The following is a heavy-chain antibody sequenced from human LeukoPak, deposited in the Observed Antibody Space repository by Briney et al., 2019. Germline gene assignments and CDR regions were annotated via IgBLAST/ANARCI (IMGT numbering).Heavy chain of an antibody. V-gene: IGHV4-4*02. CDR2: IHLSGIT. Sequence: SETLSLTCAVSGGSISSYQWWSWVRQTPEKGLEWIGEIHLSGITHYNPSLKSRVTMSIDKSKNQFSLNLNSVTAADTAVYYCARVISSAWRQNDLWGQGTLVTVSS. CDR1: GGSISSYQW. J-gene: IGHJ5*02. D-gene: IGHD3-22*01. CDR3: ARVISSAWRQNDL.